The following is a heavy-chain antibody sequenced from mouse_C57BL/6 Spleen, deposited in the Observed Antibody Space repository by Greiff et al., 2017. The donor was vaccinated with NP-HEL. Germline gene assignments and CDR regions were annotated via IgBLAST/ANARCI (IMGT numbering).Heavy chain of an antibody. CDR1: GFTFSSYA. Sequence: EVKLVESGGGLVKPGGSLKLSCAASGFTFSSYAMSWVRQTPEKRLEWVATISDGGSYTYYPDHVKGRFTISSDNAKNNLHLQMSHLQSEDTAMYCCAREGSYAGSYFVYWGQGTTLTVSS. J-gene: IGHJ2*01. V-gene: IGHV5-4*03. CDR2: ISDGGSYT. CDR3: AREGSYAGSYFVY. D-gene: IGHD2-12*01.